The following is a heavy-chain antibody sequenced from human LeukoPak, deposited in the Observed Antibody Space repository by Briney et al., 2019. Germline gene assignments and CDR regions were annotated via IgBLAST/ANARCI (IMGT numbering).Heavy chain of an antibody. CDR3: AKSLYSSGWFFDY. CDR1: EFTFSGYG. Sequence: GGSLRLSCAASEFTFSGYGMNWVRQAPGKGLEWVAFIRYDGSNKYYADSVKGRFTISRDNSKNTLYLQMNSLRAEDTAVYYCAKSLYSSGWFFDYWGQGTLVTVSS. J-gene: IGHJ4*02. V-gene: IGHV3-30*02. D-gene: IGHD6-19*01. CDR2: IRYDGSNK.